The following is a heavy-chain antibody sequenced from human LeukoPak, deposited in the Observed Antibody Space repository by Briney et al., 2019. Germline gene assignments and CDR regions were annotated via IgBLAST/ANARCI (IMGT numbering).Heavy chain of an antibody. J-gene: IGHJ1*01. V-gene: IGHV1-69*05. CDR1: GGTFSSYA. Sequence: ASVKVSCKASGGTFSSYAISWVRQAPGQGLKWMGGIIPIFGTANYAQKFQGRVTITTDESTSTAYMELSSLRAEDTAVYYCSKGHCSTTTCLSSAEYFQHWGQGTLVTVSS. CDR2: IIPIFGTA. CDR3: SKGHCSTTTCLSSAEYFQH. D-gene: IGHD2-2*01.